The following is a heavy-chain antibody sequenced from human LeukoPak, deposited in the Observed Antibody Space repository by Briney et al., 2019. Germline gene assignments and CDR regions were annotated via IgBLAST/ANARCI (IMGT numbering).Heavy chain of an antibody. Sequence: GGSLRLSCAASGFTFSNYIMNWVRQAPGKGLEWVSSISGSSSHIYYADSVRGRFTISRDNAKNSLYLQMDSLRAEDAAVYYCARDLWQQCLDYWGQGTLVTVSS. CDR1: GFTFSNYI. D-gene: IGHD6-13*01. J-gene: IGHJ4*02. V-gene: IGHV3-21*01. CDR2: ISGSSSHI. CDR3: ARDLWQQCLDY.